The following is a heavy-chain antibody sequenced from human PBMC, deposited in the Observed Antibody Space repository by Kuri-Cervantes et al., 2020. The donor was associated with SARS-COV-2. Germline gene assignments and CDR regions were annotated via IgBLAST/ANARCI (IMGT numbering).Heavy chain of an antibody. V-gene: IGHV3-23*03. Sequence: GESLKISCAAFGFTFSSYAMSWVRQAPGKGLEWVSVIYSGGSSTYYADSVKGRFTISRDNSKNTLYLQMNSLRAEDTAVYYCAKDLGDYGMDVWGQGTTVTVSS. D-gene: IGHD3-16*01. CDR2: IYSGGSST. CDR3: AKDLGDYGMDV. J-gene: IGHJ6*02. CDR1: GFTFSSYA.